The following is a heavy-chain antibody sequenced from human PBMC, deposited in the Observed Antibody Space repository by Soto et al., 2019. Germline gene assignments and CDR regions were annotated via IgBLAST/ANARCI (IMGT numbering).Heavy chain of an antibody. D-gene: IGHD5-18*01. Sequence: QLQLQESGSGLLKPSQTLSLTCAVSGGSVSSGGYSWSWIRQPPGKGLEWIGYIFHSGNTYYNPSLNSRGTISVDRSKNQFSLNLSSVTAADTAVYYCARIDVDTNMDTVTAFDIWGQGTMVTVS. J-gene: IGHJ3*02. CDR3: ARIDVDTNMDTVTAFDI. V-gene: IGHV4-30-2*01. CDR1: GGSVSSGGYS. CDR2: IFHSGNT.